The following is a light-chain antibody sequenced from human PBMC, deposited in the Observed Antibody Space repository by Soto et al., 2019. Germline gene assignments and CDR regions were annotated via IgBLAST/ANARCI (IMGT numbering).Light chain of an antibody. CDR3: CSYAGDLAL. V-gene: IGLV2-11*01. CDR2: DVS. Sequence: QSVLTQPASVSGSPGQSITISCTGTSSDVGGYNYVSWYQQHPGKAPKLMISDVSKRPSGVPDRFSGSKSGNTASLTISGLQAEDEADYYCCSYAGDLALFGGGTKVTVL. CDR1: SSDVGGYNY. J-gene: IGLJ2*01.